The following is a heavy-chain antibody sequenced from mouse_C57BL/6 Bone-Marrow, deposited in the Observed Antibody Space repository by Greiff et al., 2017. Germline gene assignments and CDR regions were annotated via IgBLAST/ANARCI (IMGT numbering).Heavy chain of an antibody. V-gene: IGHV1-61*01. Sequence: QVQLQQPGAELVRPGSSVKLSCKASGYTFTSYWMDWMKQRPGQGLEWIGNIYPSDSETHYNQKFKDKATLTVDKSSSTAYMQLSSLTSEDSAVYYCARLLGRDYWGQGTTLTVSS. J-gene: IGHJ2*01. D-gene: IGHD4-1*01. CDR2: IYPSDSET. CDR1: GYTFTSYW. CDR3: ARLLGRDY.